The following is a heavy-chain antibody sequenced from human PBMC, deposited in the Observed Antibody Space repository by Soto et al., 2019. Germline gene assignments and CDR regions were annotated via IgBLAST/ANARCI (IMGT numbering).Heavy chain of an antibody. D-gene: IGHD5-18*01. CDR3: ARDPRYSYGSGSWFDP. CDR2: INPNSGGT. J-gene: IGHJ5*02. V-gene: IGHV1-2*02. CDR1: GYTFTGYY. Sequence: ASVKVSCKASGYTFTGYYMHWVRQAPGQGLEWMGWINPNSGGTNYAQKFQGRVTMTRDTSISTAYMELSSLRSEDTAVYYCARDPRYSYGSGSWFDPWGQGTLVTVSS.